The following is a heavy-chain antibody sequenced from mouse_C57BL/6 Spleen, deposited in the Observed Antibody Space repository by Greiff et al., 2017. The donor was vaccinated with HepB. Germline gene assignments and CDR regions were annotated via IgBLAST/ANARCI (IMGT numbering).Heavy chain of an antibody. CDR2: ISYDGSN. CDR3: ARAPYYYAMDY. V-gene: IGHV3-6*01. CDR1: GYSITSGYY. J-gene: IGHJ4*01. Sequence: DVQLQESGPGLVKPSQSLSLTCSVTGYSITSGYYWNWIRQFPGNKLEWMGYISYDGSNNYNPSLKNRISITRDTSKNQFFLKLNSVTTEDTATYYCARAPYYYAMDYWGQGTSVTVSS.